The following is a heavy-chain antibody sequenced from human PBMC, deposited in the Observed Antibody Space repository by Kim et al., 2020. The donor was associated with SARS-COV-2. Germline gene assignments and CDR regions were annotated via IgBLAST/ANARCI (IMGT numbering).Heavy chain of an antibody. Sequence: ASVKVSCKASGYTFTSYGISWVRQAPGKGLEWMGWISAYNGNTNYAQKLQGRVTMTTDTSTSTAYMELRSLRSDDTAVYYCARDRTPYYYGSGSPPAWGDWGQGTLVTVSS. D-gene: IGHD3-10*01. V-gene: IGHV1-18*01. CDR1: GYTFTSYG. CDR2: ISAYNGNT. CDR3: ARDRTPYYYGSGSPPAWGD. J-gene: IGHJ4*02.